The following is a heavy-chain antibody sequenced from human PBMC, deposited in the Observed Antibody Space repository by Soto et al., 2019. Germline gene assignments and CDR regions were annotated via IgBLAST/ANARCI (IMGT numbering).Heavy chain of an antibody. Sequence: QVQLVQSGAEVKKPGASVKVSCKASGYTFTSYGISWVRQAPGQGLEWMGWISAYNGNTNYAQKLQGRVTMTTDTSXXTAYMELRSLRSDDTAVYYCARDYITIFGVVMEDYWGQGTLVTVSS. D-gene: IGHD3-3*01. CDR2: ISAYNGNT. V-gene: IGHV1-18*01. J-gene: IGHJ4*02. CDR3: ARDYITIFGVVMEDY. CDR1: GYTFTSYG.